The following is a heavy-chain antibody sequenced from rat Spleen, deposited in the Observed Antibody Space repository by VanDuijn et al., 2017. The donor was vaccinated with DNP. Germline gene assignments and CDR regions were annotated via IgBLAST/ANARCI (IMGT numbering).Heavy chain of an antibody. CDR1: GHSITSSYR. D-gene: IGHD4-2*01. J-gene: IGHJ3*01. Sequence: EVQLQESGPGLVKPSQSLSLTCSVTGHSITSSYRWNWIRKFPGNKLEWLGYINNAGSTNYNPSLKSRISITRDTSKNQFFLQVNSVTTEDTATYYCARWRQRGFAYWGQGTLVTVSS. V-gene: IGHV3-3*01. CDR2: INNAGST. CDR3: ARWRQRGFAY.